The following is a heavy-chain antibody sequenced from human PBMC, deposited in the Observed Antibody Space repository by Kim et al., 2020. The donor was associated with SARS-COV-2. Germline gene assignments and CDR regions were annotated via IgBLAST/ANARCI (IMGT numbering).Heavy chain of an antibody. CDR1: GFTFSSFA. CDR3: PTEFYWANSGRGAF. V-gene: IGHV3-23*01. D-gene: IGHD1-26*01. CDR2: ISSSGGST. J-gene: IGHJ3*01. Sequence: GGSLRLSCAASGFTFSSFAMNWVRQAPGKGLEWVSGISSSGGSTYYADSVQGRFTFSRDNSKNTLYFKMTTRRATNPPENYCPTEFYWANSGRGAF.